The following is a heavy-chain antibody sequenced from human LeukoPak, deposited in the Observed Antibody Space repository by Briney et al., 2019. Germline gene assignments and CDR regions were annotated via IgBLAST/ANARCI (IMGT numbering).Heavy chain of an antibody. Sequence: GGSLRLSCAASGFTFSTHNMCWVRQAPGKGLEWVSSISTTSYIYYADSLKGRFTISRDNAKNSLFLQMNSLRAEDTPVYYCARVVSAARSLPYYYYMDVWGKGTTVTVSS. D-gene: IGHD6-6*01. V-gene: IGHV3-21*01. CDR2: ISTTSYI. CDR1: GFTFSTHN. CDR3: ARVVSAARSLPYYYYMDV. J-gene: IGHJ6*03.